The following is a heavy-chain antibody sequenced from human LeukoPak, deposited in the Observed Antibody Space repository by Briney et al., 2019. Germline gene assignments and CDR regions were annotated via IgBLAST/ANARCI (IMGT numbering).Heavy chain of an antibody. CDR1: GGSISSYY. CDR2: IYYSGST. Sequence: PSETLSLTCTVSGGSISSYYWSWIRQPPGKGLEWIGYIYYSGSTNYNPSLKSRVTISVDTSKNQFSLKLSSVTAADTAVYYCARDSGVVVPAAIGASDAFDIWGQGTMVTVSS. D-gene: IGHD2-2*02. CDR3: ARDSGVVVPAAIGASDAFDI. J-gene: IGHJ3*02. V-gene: IGHV4-59*12.